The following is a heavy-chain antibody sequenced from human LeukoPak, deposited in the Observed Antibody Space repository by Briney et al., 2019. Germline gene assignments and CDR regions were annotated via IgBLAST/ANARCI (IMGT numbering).Heavy chain of an antibody. D-gene: IGHD1-14*01. V-gene: IGHV3-49*03. CDR3: TRDTNRPGDY. Sequence: GGSLRLSCTASGFTFGDYAMSWFRQAPGRGLEWVGFIRSKAYGGTTEYAASVKGRFTISRADSKRTAYLQMNSLKTEDTAVYYCTRDTNRPGDYWGQGTLVTVSS. J-gene: IGHJ4*02. CDR2: IRSKAYGGTT. CDR1: GFTFGDYA.